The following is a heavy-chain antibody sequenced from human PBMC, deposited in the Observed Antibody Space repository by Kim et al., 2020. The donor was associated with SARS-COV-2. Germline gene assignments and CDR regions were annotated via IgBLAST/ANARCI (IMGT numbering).Heavy chain of an antibody. V-gene: IGHV1-69*04. J-gene: IGHJ4*02. D-gene: IGHD6-13*01. CDR1: GGTFSSYA. CDR2: IIPILGIA. Sequence: SVKVSCKASGGTFSSYAISWVRQAPGQGLEWMGRIIPILGIANYAQKFQGRVTITADKSTSTAYMELSSLRSEDTAVYYCAREEGDSSSWNYDYWGQGTLVTVYS. CDR3: AREEGDSSSWNYDY.